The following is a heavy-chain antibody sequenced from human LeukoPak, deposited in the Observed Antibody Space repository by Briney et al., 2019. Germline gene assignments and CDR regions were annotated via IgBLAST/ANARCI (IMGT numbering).Heavy chain of an antibody. Sequence: GGSLRLSCAASGFTFSSYAMHWVRQAPGKGLEWVAVISYDGSNKYYADSVKGRFTISRDNSKNTLYLQMNSLRAEDTAVYYCAKRQYDFWSGPPHYWGQGTLVTVSS. V-gene: IGHV3-30-3*02. CDR3: AKRQYDFWSGPPHY. D-gene: IGHD3-3*01. CDR1: GFTFSSYA. CDR2: ISYDGSNK. J-gene: IGHJ4*02.